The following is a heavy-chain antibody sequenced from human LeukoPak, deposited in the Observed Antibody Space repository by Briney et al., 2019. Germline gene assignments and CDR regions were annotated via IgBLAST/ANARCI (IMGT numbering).Heavy chain of an antibody. CDR1: GGTFSSYA. CDR2: IIPIFGTA. Sequence: SVKVSCKASGGTFSSYAISWVRQAPGQGLEWMGGIIPIFGTANYAQKFQGRVTITTDESTSTAYMELSSLRSEDTAAYYCARDRGTGYSGSYLDFDYWGQGTLVTVSS. CDR3: ARDRGTGYSGSYLDFDY. D-gene: IGHD1-26*01. J-gene: IGHJ4*02. V-gene: IGHV1-69*05.